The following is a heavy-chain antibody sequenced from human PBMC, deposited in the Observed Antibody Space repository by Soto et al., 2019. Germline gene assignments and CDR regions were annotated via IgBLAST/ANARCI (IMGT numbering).Heavy chain of an antibody. CDR1: GGSITNHY. CDR2: ISHSGFT. J-gene: IGHJ6*02. CDR3: ARQGFGELHGLVDV. D-gene: IGHD3-10*01. Sequence: QLQLQESGPGLVNPSETLSLTCTVSGGSITNHYCSWFRQPPGKGLEWIGYISHSGFTSYNPSLMSRVAMSVDSSKHPFPLMLNSVTATDTAIYYCARQGFGELHGLVDVWGQGTTVTVSS. V-gene: IGHV4-59*08.